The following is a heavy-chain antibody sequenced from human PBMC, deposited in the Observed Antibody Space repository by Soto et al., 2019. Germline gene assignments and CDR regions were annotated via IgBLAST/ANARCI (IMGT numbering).Heavy chain of an antibody. J-gene: IGHJ6*02. Sequence: QVQLVQSGSEVKKPGSSVRVSCQGSGATFNKYAGSWVRQAHGQGLEWMGGIIPLLGTVDIAQKFQGRITLFADTSRTTVDIELRSLTSEDTALYYCASTDCSSHSCSIRGHHYYYGMDVWGQGTSVTVS. D-gene: IGHD2-15*01. V-gene: IGHV1-69*06. CDR3: ASTDCSSHSCSIRGHHYYYGMDV. CDR2: IIPLLGTV. CDR1: GATFNKYA.